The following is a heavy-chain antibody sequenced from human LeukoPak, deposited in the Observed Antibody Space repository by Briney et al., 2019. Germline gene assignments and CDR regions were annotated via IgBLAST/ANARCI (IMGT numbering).Heavy chain of an antibody. V-gene: IGHV3-11*04. CDR2: ISGGGHI. Sequence: GGSLRLSCAASGFPFSGYYMSWIRQAPGKGLECVSYISGGGHIYYADSVKGRFTISRDNAKNSLFLQMNSLRAEDTAVYYCARDGPYYGDYVPFDIWGQGTVVTVSS. D-gene: IGHD4-17*01. J-gene: IGHJ3*02. CDR1: GFPFSGYY. CDR3: ARDGPYYGDYVPFDI.